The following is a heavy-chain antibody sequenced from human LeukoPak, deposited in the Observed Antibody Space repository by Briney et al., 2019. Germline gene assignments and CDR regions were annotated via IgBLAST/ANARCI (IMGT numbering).Heavy chain of an antibody. J-gene: IGHJ4*02. Sequence: GGPLRLSCAASGFTFSSYAMHWVRQAPGKGLEWVAVIWYDGSNKYYADSVKGRFTISRDNSKNTLYLQMNSLRAEDTAVYYCARSDPLAPPRRLWDWGQGTLVTVSS. CDR3: ARSDPLAPPRRLWD. V-gene: IGHV3-33*08. CDR2: IWYDGSNK. CDR1: GFTFSSYA. D-gene: IGHD3-16*01.